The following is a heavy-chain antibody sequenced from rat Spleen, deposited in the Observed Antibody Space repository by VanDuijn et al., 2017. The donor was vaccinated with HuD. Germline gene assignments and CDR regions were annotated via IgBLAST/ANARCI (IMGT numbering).Heavy chain of an antibody. CDR3: TRDDYYSAVFDY. Sequence: EVQLVESGGDLVQPGRSLKLTCAASGFTFSHYGMAWVRQAPTKGLEWVATLSYDGHTTYYRDSVKGRFTISRDNEQNTLYLQMNSLRSEDTATYYCTRDDYYSAVFDYWGQGVMVSVSS. CDR1: GFTFSHYG. V-gene: IGHV5-29*01. D-gene: IGHD1-1*01. J-gene: IGHJ2*01. CDR2: LSYDGHTT.